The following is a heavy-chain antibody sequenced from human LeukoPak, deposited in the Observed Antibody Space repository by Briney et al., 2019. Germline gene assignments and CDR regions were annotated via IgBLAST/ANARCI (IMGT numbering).Heavy chain of an antibody. CDR2: IGTAGDT. J-gene: IGHJ3*02. D-gene: IGHD3-10*01. CDR1: GFILSDYN. Sequence: PGGSLRLSCAASGFILSDYNMHWVRQGTGKGLEWVSAIGTAGDTYYPGSVKGRFTTSRENAKNSLYLQMNSLRVGDTAVYYCARGRGWGTFDIWGQGTMVTVSS. CDR3: ARGRGWGTFDI. V-gene: IGHV3-13*04.